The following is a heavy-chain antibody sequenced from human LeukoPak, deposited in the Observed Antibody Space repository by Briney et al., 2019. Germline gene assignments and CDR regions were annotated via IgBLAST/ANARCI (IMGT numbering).Heavy chain of an antibody. CDR3: ARVITFGGVIVLFDY. V-gene: IGHV1-18*01. Sequence: ASVKVSCKASGYTFTSYGISWVRQAPGQGLEWLGWISAYNGNTNYAQKLQGRVTMTTDTSTSTAYMELRSLRSDDAAVYYCARVITFGGVIVLFDYWGQGTLVTVSP. CDR1: GYTFTSYG. J-gene: IGHJ4*02. CDR2: ISAYNGNT. D-gene: IGHD3-16*02.